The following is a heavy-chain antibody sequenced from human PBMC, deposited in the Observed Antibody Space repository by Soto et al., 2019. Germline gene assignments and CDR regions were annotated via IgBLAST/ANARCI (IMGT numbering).Heavy chain of an antibody. Sequence: QVQLVQSGAEMKKPGSSVKVSCQSSGGTFNTYAMNWVRQAPGQGPEWMGDISPMFGAANYAPKFQGRVTITADEPTGASYIQLSSLTSEDTALYFCAREVQLYTPAFVYWGQGTLVTVSS. J-gene: IGHJ4*02. CDR1: GGTFNTYA. CDR2: ISPMFGAA. V-gene: IGHV1-69*19. CDR3: AREVQLYTPAFVY. D-gene: IGHD2-2*01.